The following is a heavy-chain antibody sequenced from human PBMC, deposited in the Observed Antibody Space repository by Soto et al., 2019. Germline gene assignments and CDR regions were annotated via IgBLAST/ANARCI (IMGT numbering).Heavy chain of an antibody. V-gene: IGHV3-21*01. CDR2: ISSSSSYI. CDR3: ARDRSINTYYYDSSGYPPNDY. Sequence: GGSLKLSCAASGFTFSSYSMNWVLQAPGKGLEWVSSISSSSSYIYYADSVKGRFTISRDNAKNPLYLQMNSLRAEDTAVYYCARDRSINTYYYDSSGYPPNDYWGQGTLVTVSS. D-gene: IGHD3-22*01. J-gene: IGHJ4*02. CDR1: GFTFSSYS.